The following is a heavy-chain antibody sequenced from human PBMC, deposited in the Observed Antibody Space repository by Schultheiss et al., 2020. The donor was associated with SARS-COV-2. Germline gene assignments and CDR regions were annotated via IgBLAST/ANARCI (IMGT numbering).Heavy chain of an antibody. CDR3: VRDEFDY. CDR1: GFTFSSYA. J-gene: IGHJ4*02. CDR2: ITYDGGRT. Sequence: GESLKISCAASGFTFSSYAMSWVRQAPGKGLEWVSAITYDGGRTYYADSVKGRFIISRDNSKNTLYLQMNSLRVEDTAVYYCVRDEFDYWGQGTLVTVSS. V-gene: IGHV3-23*01.